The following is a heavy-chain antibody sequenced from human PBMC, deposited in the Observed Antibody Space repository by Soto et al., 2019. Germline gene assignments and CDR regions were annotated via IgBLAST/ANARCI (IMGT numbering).Heavy chain of an antibody. V-gene: IGHV3-74*01. Sequence: EMQLVESGGGLVQPGGSLRLSCAASGFTFSSYWMHWVRQAPGKGLVWVSRINSDGSSTNYADSVKGRFTISRDNAKNTLYLRMNSLRGEDTAVYYCASGPSKWELRGTGGYLTYWGQGTLVTVSS. D-gene: IGHD1-26*01. CDR3: ASGPSKWELRGTGGYLTY. CDR2: INSDGSST. CDR1: GFTFSSYW. J-gene: IGHJ4*02.